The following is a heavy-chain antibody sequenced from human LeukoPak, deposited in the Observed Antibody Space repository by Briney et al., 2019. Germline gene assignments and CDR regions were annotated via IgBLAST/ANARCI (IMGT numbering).Heavy chain of an antibody. CDR1: GGSIRSSSYY. CDR3: TREIGGTTVHY. D-gene: IGHD1-7*01. Sequence: PSETRSLTCTVSGGSIRSSSYYWGWIRQPPGKGLEWIGSVYSSGRTYYNPSLTSRVTVSADTSKNQFSLKLSSVTAADTAVYYCTREIGGTTVHYWGHGMLVTVSS. V-gene: IGHV4-39*07. CDR2: VYSSGRT. J-gene: IGHJ4*01.